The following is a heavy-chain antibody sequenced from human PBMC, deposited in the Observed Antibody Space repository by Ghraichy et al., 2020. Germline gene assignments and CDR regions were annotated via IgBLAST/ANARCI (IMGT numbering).Heavy chain of an antibody. D-gene: IGHD4-11*01. CDR3: AKARETTVIGNRSPDDY. Sequence: GGSLRLSCAASGFTFSTYVMSWVRQAPGKGLEWVAGVSGNGISTYYADSVKGRFTISRDNSKYTLYLQMNSLRAEDTAVYYCAKARETTVIGNRSPDDYWGQGTLVTVSP. J-gene: IGHJ4*02. V-gene: IGHV3-23*01. CDR1: GFTFSTYV. CDR2: VSGNGIST.